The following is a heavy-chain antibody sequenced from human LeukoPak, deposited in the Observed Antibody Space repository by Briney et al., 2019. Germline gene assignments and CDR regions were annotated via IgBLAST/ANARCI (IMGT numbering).Heavy chain of an antibody. CDR1: GFTFNTYA. CDR3: AEDRISYTTSPGELSH. V-gene: IGHV3-23*01. J-gene: IGHJ4*02. D-gene: IGHD3-10*01. CDR2: IRGSGEST. Sequence: GGSLRLSCAASGFTFNTYAMSWVRQAPGKGLEWISTIRGSGESTHYADSVQGRFTISRHNSLYTVYLQMDSLRGDDTAVYYCAEDRISYTTSPGELSHWGQGTLVIVSS.